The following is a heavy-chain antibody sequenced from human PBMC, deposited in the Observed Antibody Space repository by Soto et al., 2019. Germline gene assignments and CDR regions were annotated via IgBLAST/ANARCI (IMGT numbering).Heavy chain of an antibody. CDR1: GYTFTDYY. CDR2: INLDSGGT. Sequence: ASVKVSCKASGYTFTDYYMHWVRQAPGQGLEWMGWINLDSGGTHYAQKFQGRVTMTRDTSISIAYMELSWLRSDDTAVYYCARVANGYDTWGQGTLVTVSS. CDR3: ARVANGYDT. D-gene: IGHD5-12*01. V-gene: IGHV1-2*02. J-gene: IGHJ5*02.